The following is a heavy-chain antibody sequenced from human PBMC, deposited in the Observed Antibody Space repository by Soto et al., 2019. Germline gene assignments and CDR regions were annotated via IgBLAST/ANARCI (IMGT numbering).Heavy chain of an antibody. V-gene: IGHV3-11*06. CDR2: ISSSSSYT. D-gene: IGHD1-26*01. CDR1: GFTFSDYY. J-gene: IGHJ4*02. CDR3: ARAEVGATIFDY. Sequence: GGSLRLSCAASGFTFSDYYMSWIRQAPGKGLEWVSYISSSSSYTNYADSVKGRFTISRDNAKNSLYLQMNSLRAEDTVVYYCARAEVGATIFDYWGQGTLVTVSS.